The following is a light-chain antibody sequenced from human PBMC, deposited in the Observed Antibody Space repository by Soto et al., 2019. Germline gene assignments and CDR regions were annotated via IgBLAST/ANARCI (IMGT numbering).Light chain of an antibody. Sequence: ESVLTQSPGTLSLSPGERATLSCRASQSVSSSYLAWHQQKPGQAPRLLIYGASSRATGIPDRFSGSGSGTDFTLTISRLEPEDFAVYYCQQYGSSPLTFGGGTKVDIK. CDR1: QSVSSSY. CDR2: GAS. CDR3: QQYGSSPLT. V-gene: IGKV3-20*01. J-gene: IGKJ4*01.